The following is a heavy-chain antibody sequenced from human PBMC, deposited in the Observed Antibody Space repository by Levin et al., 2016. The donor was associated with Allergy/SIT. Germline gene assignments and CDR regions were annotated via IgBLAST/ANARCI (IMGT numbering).Heavy chain of an antibody. CDR3: AGRDRQVFALST. Sequence: GGSLRLSCQASGFSFISHWIGWVRQTPGKGLEWMGIIYPGDSDTRYSPSFQGQVTISADKSVTTAYLQWSSLKASDTATYYCAGRDRQVFALSTWGQGTLVTVSS. J-gene: IGHJ5*02. V-gene: IGHV5-51*01. D-gene: IGHD3-16*02. CDR2: IYPGDSDT. CDR1: GFSFISHW.